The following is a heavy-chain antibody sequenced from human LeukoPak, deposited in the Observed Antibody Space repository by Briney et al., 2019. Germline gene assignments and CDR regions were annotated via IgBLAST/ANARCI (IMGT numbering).Heavy chain of an antibody. J-gene: IGHJ4*02. Sequence: GGSLRHSCAAPGFIFSNYGMHWVRQAPGKGLDWVAVIWYDGSNKYYADSVKGRFTISRDNSKNTLYLQMNSLRAEGTAVYYCARVPGGYYGSGSYYHYWGQGTLVTVSS. CDR2: IWYDGSNK. D-gene: IGHD3-10*01. CDR1: GFIFSNYG. V-gene: IGHV3-33*08. CDR3: ARVPGGYYGSGSYYHY.